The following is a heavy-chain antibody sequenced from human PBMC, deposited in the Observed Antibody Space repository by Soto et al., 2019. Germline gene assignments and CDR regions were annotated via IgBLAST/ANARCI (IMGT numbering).Heavy chain of an antibody. CDR1: GFTFSSYG. CDR3: AKDLYPSFDWLLGAIGY. Sequence: GGSLRLSCAASGFTFSSYGMHWVRQAPGKGLEWVAVISYDGSNKYYADSVKGRFTISRDNSKNTLYLQMNSLRAEDTAVYYCAKDLYPSFDWLLGAIGYWGQGTLVTVSS. CDR2: ISYDGSNK. V-gene: IGHV3-30*18. J-gene: IGHJ4*02. D-gene: IGHD3-9*01.